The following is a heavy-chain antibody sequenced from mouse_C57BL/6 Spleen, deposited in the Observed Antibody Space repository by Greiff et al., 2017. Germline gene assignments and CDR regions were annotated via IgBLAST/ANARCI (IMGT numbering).Heavy chain of an antibody. V-gene: IGHV5-17*01. D-gene: IGHD1-1*01. Sequence: DVMLVESGGGLVKPGGSLKLSCAASGFTFSDYGMHWVRQAPEKGLEWVAYISSGSSTIYYADTVKGRFTISRDNAKNTLFLQMTSLRSEDTAMYYCASGSSYPYAMDYWGQGTSVTVSS. CDR1: GFTFSDYG. J-gene: IGHJ4*01. CDR2: ISSGSSTI. CDR3: ASGSSYPYAMDY.